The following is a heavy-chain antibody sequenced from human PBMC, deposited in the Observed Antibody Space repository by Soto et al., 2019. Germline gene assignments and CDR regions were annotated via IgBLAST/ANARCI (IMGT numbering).Heavy chain of an antibody. J-gene: IGHJ4*02. CDR1: GFTFSSYG. D-gene: IGHD3-22*01. Sequence: GGSLRLSCAASGFTFSSYGMHWVRQAPGKGLEWVAVISYDGSNKYYADSVKGRFTISRDDSKNTLYLQMNSLRAEDTAVYYCAKSQFTMIVDFDYWGQGTLVTVSS. CDR3: AKSQFTMIVDFDY. V-gene: IGHV3-30*18. CDR2: ISYDGSNK.